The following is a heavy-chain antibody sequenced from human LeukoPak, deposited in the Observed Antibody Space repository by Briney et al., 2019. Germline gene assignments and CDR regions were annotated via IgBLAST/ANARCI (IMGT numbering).Heavy chain of an antibody. CDR3: ARDVPLDDYYGSGTYSYYFDY. Sequence: PGGSLRLSCSASGFTFRTYNMNWVRKAPGKGLEWVSSIGKRSDKYYAASLKGRFTISRDNAKNSVYLQLNSLRAEDTALYYCARDVPLDDYYGSGTYSYYFDYWGQGALVTVSS. CDR1: GFTFRTYN. CDR2: IGKRSDK. V-gene: IGHV3-69-1*02. D-gene: IGHD3-10*01. J-gene: IGHJ4*02.